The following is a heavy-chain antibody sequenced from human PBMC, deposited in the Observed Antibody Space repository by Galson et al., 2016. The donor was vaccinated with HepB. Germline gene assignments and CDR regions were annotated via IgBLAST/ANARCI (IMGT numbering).Heavy chain of an antibody. CDR1: GFTFSSSE. Sequence: SPRLPCAASGFTFSSSEMNWLRQAPGKGLEWVSYITGSSDFIKYADSVKGRFTVSRDNAKNSLFLQMNSLRADNTAVYYCARAIATSYWGQGTLVTVSS. J-gene: IGHJ4*02. D-gene: IGHD5-24*01. CDR3: ARAIATSY. CDR2: ITGSSDFI. V-gene: IGHV3-21*04.